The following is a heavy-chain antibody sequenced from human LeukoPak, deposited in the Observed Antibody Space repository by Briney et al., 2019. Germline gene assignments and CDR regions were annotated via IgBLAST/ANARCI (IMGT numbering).Heavy chain of an antibody. CDR1: GGSFRSSPCY. V-gene: IGHV4-39*07. CDR2: ICSWGST. D-gene: IGHD1-14*01. Sequence: SEALSVTCIVTGGSFRSSPCYWGWIRQSPGKGLECFGTICSWGSTYYNPSLKSRVTISVDTSKNQFSLKLSSLTAADTAVYYCVKDRGNHVTDYWGQGTLVTVSS. J-gene: IGHJ4*02. CDR3: VKDRGNHVTDY.